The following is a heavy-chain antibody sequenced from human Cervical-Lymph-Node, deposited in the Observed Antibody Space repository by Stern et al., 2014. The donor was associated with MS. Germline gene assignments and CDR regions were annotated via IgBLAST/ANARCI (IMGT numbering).Heavy chain of an antibody. Sequence: QVQLVESGGGVVQPGRSLRLSCAASGFTFSSYGMHWVRQAPGKGLEWVAVISDYGSNKYYADSVKGRFTISRDNSKNTLYLQMNSLRAEDTAVYYCAKENGGYGGFYYHYAMDVWGQGTTVTVSS. V-gene: IGHV3-30*18. CDR1: GFTFSSYG. CDR2: ISDYGSNK. CDR3: AKENGGYGGFYYHYAMDV. J-gene: IGHJ6*02. D-gene: IGHD3-16*01.